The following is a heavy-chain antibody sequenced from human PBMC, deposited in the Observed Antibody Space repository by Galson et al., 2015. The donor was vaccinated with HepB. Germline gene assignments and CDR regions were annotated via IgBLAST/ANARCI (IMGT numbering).Heavy chain of an antibody. Sequence: SLRLSCAASGFTFSSYGMHWVRQAPGKGLEWVAVIWYDGSNKYYADSVKGRFTISRDNSKNTLYLQMNSLRAEDTAVYYCARDSLWFGELTGGRSGMDVWGQGTTVTVSS. D-gene: IGHD3-10*01. CDR3: ARDSLWFGELTGGRSGMDV. J-gene: IGHJ6*02. V-gene: IGHV3-33*08. CDR2: IWYDGSNK. CDR1: GFTFSSYG.